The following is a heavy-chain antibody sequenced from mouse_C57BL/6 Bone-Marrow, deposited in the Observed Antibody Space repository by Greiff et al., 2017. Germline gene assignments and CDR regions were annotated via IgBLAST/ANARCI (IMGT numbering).Heavy chain of an antibody. CDR3: AKGVYYYGGYWYFDV. J-gene: IGHJ1*03. V-gene: IGHV2-5*01. CDR2: IWRGGST. Sequence: QVQLQQSGPGLVQPSQSLSITCTVSGFSLTSYGVHWVRQSPGKGLEWLGVIWRGGSTDYNAAFMSRLSITKDNSKSQVFFKMNSLQADDTAIYYCAKGVYYYGGYWYFDVWGTGTTVTVSS. D-gene: IGHD1-1*01. CDR1: GFSLTSYG.